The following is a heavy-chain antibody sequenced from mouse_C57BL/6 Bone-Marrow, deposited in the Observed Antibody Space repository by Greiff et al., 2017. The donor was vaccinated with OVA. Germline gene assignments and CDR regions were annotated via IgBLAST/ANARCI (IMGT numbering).Heavy chain of an antibody. Sequence: EVQLVESGGGLVKPGGSLKLSCAASGFTFSSYTMSWVRQTPEKRLEWVATISGGGGNTYYPDSVKGRFTISRDNAKNTLYLQMSSLRSEDTALYYCASQYYYGSSYWYFDVWGTGTTVTVSS. CDR2: ISGGGGNT. J-gene: IGHJ1*03. V-gene: IGHV5-9*01. CDR1: GFTFSSYT. D-gene: IGHD1-1*01. CDR3: ASQYYYGSSYWYFDV.